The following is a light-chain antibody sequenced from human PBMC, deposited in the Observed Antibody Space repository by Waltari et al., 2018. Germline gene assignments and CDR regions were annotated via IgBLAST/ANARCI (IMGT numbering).Light chain of an antibody. J-gene: IGKJ3*01. Sequence: DIVMTQSPASLAVSLGERVTISSHSSQSVFYTSNNKNYLAWFQQKPGQPPKLLFYWASTRESGVPDRFSGSGSGADFTLTISSLQAEDVALYFCQQYYSSPFTFGPGTKVDIK. CDR2: WAS. CDR3: QQYYSSPFT. CDR1: QSVFYTSNNKNY. V-gene: IGKV4-1*01.